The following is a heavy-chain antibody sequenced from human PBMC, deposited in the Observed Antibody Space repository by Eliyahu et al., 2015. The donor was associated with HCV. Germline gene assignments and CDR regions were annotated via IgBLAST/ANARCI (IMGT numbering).Heavy chain of an antibody. Sequence: PPGKALEWLARIDWDDSRYYNTSLGTRLTISKDTSKNHVVPTMTNMDPVDTATYYCARSPQLGGYYFDSWGQGTLVTVSS. D-gene: IGHD3-16*01. V-gene: IGHV2-70*11. CDR3: ARSPQLGGYYFDS. J-gene: IGHJ4*02. CDR2: IDWDDSR.